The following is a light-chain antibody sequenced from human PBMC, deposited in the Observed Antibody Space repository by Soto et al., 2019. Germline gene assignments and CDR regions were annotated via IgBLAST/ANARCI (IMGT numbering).Light chain of an antibody. CDR3: SSYTSRTTVV. CDR1: SSDVGYYKF. Sequence: QSALTQPASVSGSPGQSITISCTGTSSDVGYYKFVSWYQQHPGKAPKLMIYEVSNRPSGVSNRFSGSKSGNTASLTISGLQAEDEADYYCSSYTSRTTVVFGGWTKLTVL. CDR2: EVS. J-gene: IGLJ2*01. V-gene: IGLV2-14*01.